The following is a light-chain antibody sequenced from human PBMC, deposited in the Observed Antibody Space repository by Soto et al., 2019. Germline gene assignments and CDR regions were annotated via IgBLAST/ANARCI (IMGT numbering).Light chain of an antibody. V-gene: IGLV2-14*01. CDR2: EVT. Sequence: QSVLTQPASVSGSPGQSITISCTGTSSDVGAYNFVSWYQHHPGKAPKLVIYEVTNRPSGISNRFSGSKFGNTASLTISGLQAEDEADYYCSSYRSSATPYVFGTGTKLTVL. J-gene: IGLJ1*01. CDR3: SSYRSSATPYV. CDR1: SSDVGAYNF.